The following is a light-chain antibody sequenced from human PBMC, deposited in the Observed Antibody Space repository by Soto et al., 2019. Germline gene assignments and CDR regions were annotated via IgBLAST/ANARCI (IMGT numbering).Light chain of an antibody. CDR1: QSVSSN. J-gene: IGKJ4*01. V-gene: IGKV3-11*01. Sequence: EIVMTQSPATLSVSPGDRATLSCWASQSVSSNLAWYQQKPAQAPRLLVWRASIRATGIPARFSGSGSGTAFTTTISSLEPEDFAVYYCQQRSNWPRLTFGGGTKVDIK. CDR3: QQRSNWPRLT. CDR2: RAS.